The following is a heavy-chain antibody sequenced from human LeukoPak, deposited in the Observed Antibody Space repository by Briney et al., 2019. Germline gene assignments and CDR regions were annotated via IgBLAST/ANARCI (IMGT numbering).Heavy chain of an antibody. D-gene: IGHD3-22*01. V-gene: IGHV1-3*04. CDR2: INTGNGNT. J-gene: IGHJ1*01. CDR3: ARVSFSDSSGHYYPH. Sequence: ASVKVSCKTSEYTFANYGMHWVRQAPRQSLEWMGWINTGNGNTKAAQKFQDRVALTRDTSASTAYMELNSLSSEDTAVYYCARVSFSDSSGHYYPHWGQGTLVTVSP. CDR1: EYTFANYG.